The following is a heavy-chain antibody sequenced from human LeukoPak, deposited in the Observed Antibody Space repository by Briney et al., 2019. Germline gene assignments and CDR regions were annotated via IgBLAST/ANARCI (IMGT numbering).Heavy chain of an antibody. CDR1: GGSIGSSMYY. CDR3: ASPVGAERYWYFDL. CDR2: IYYNGAT. J-gene: IGHJ2*01. Sequence: KPSETLSLTCTVSGGSIGSSMYYWVWIRQPPGKGLDWIGNIYYNGATYYNPSLKSRVTISVDTSKNQFSLKLSSVTAADTAVYYCASPVGAERYWYFDLWGRGTLVTVSS. D-gene: IGHD3-16*01. V-gene: IGHV4-39*07.